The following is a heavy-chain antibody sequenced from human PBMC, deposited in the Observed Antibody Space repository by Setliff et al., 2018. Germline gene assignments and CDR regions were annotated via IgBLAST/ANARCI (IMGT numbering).Heavy chain of an antibody. J-gene: IGHJ3*02. CDR3: ARVGPLTDDAFDI. CDR2: IYAGDSDT. D-gene: IGHD1-26*01. V-gene: IGHV5-51*01. Sequence: PGESLKISCKGSGYTFSNYWVGWVRQMPGKGLEWMGVIYAGDSDTRYRPSFQGQVTISVDKSISTAYLQWSSLKASDTAIYYCARVGPLTDDAFDIWGQGTMVTVSS. CDR1: GYTFSNYW.